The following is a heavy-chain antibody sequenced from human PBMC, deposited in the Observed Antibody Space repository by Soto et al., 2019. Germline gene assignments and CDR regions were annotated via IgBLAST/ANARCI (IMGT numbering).Heavy chain of an antibody. CDR3: AKVKTWTILDY. CDR2: ITGTSAFT. V-gene: IGHV3-21*04. CDR1: GFVFSDFQ. Sequence: GGSLRLSCAASGFVFSDFQFNWVHQAPGGGLEWLSSITGTSAFTEYAESIEGRFTISRDNPNKLLFLHMDSLRVEDTAVYYCAKVKTWTILDYWGRGTLVTVSS. J-gene: IGHJ4*02.